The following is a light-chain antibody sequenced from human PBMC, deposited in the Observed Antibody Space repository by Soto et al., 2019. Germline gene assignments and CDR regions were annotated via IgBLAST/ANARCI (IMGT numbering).Light chain of an antibody. Sequence: QSALTQPPSASGSPGQSVTISCTGTSGDVGGYNYVSWYQQHPGKAPKLMIFEVSERPSGVPDRFSASKSGNTASLTVSGLQAEDEADYYCSSYAGSNIPVLFGGGTKLTVL. CDR2: EVS. CDR1: SGDVGGYNY. CDR3: SSYAGSNIPVL. V-gene: IGLV2-8*01. J-gene: IGLJ2*01.